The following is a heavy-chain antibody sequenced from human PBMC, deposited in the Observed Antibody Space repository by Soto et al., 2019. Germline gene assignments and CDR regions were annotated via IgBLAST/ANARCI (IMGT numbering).Heavy chain of an antibody. Sequence: QVQLVESGGGVVQPGRALRLSCAASGFTFSSYGMHWVRQAPGKGLEWVAVISYDGSNKYYADSVKGRFTISRDNSKNTLYLQMNSLRAEDTAVYYCAKLGSSPSLAYCGGDCYPNYYFDYWGQGTLVTVSS. V-gene: IGHV3-30*18. CDR3: AKLGSSPSLAYCGGDCYPNYYFDY. CDR2: ISYDGSNK. D-gene: IGHD2-21*02. CDR1: GFTFSSYG. J-gene: IGHJ4*02.